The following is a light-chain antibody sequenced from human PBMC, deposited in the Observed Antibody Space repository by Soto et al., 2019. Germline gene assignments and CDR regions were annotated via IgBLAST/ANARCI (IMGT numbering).Light chain of an antibody. V-gene: IGLV2-23*01. CDR1: SSDVGSSNL. CDR2: EGS. CDR3: CSFAGSTTFYV. Sequence: QSVLTQPASVSGSPGQSITISCTGTSSDVGSSNLVSWYQQHPGKAPKLIIYEGSRRPSGVSGRFSGSKSGNTASLTISGLQAEDEADYSCCSFAGSTTFYVFGPGSKVTVL. J-gene: IGLJ1*01.